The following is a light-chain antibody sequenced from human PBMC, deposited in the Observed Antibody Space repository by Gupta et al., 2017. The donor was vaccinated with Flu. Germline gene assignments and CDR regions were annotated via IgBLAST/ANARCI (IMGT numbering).Light chain of an antibody. Sequence: QSALTQPASVSGSPGQSITISCTGSANDVGNYNLVSWYQHHPGNAPKLIIYEDTKRPSEISARLSASKSGNTASLTISGRQEEDEADYYCCADAGSSTWVFGGGTKVTVL. J-gene: IGLJ3*02. V-gene: IGLV2-23*01. CDR1: ANDVGNYNL. CDR3: CADAGSSTWV. CDR2: EDT.